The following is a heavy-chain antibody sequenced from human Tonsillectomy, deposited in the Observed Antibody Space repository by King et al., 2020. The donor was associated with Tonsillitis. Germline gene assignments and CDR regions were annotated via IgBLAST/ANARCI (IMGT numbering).Heavy chain of an antibody. Sequence: QLQESGPGVVKPSETLSLTCTVSGGSISSSDHYWAWIGQPPGKGLEWIGYMYYSGTIFYNPSLKSRITISGGTSENRFFLKLSSVTAADAAVYFCARSVSGSFDYWGQGALVTVSS. CDR2: MYYSGTI. J-gene: IGHJ4*02. D-gene: IGHD2-15*01. V-gene: IGHV4-39*01. CDR1: GGSISSSDHY. CDR3: ARSVSGSFDY.